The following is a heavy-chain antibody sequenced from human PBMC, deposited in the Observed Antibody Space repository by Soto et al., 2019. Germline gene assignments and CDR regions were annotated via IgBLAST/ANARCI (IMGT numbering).Heavy chain of an antibody. D-gene: IGHD3-16*01. CDR2: IWYDGSNK. Sequence: GASLRICCAASGVTFSSYGMHWVRQAPGKGLEWVAVIWYDGSNKYYADSVKGRFTISRDNSKNTLYLQMNSLRAEDTAVYYCARLAYGTFFDYWGQGALVTVSS. CDR3: ARLAYGTFFDY. J-gene: IGHJ4*02. V-gene: IGHV3-33*01. CDR1: GVTFSSYG.